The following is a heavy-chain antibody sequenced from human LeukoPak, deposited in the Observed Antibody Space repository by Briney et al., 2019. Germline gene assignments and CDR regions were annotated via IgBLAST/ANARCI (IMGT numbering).Heavy chain of an antibody. J-gene: IGHJ5*02. CDR2: FDPEDGET. CDR1: GYTLTELS. D-gene: IGHD3-10*01. CDR3: ARGAKFRSYGSGTYYTSLPFDP. V-gene: IGHV1-24*01. Sequence: GASVKVSCKVSGYTLTELSMHWVRQAPGKGLEWMGGFDPEDGETIYAQKFQGRVTMTEDTSTDTAYMELSSLRSEDTAVYYCARGAKFRSYGSGTYYTSLPFDPWGQGTLVTVSS.